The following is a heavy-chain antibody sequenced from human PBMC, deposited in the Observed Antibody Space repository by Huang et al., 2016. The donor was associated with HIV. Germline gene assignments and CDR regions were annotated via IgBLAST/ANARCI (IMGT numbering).Heavy chain of an antibody. D-gene: IGHD1-7*01. Sequence: EVQLVESGGGLVRPGGSLTLSCAASGFTFSDYSMSWVRQAPGKGLEWVSLISGSSTYIYYVDSVKGRFAISRDNAKNLLFLQMNSLRAEDTALYYCARRYNWNYVAHGFDIWGQGTMVTVSS. CDR2: ISGSSTYI. CDR1: GFTFSDYS. J-gene: IGHJ3*02. V-gene: IGHV3-21*06. CDR3: ARRYNWNYVAHGFDI.